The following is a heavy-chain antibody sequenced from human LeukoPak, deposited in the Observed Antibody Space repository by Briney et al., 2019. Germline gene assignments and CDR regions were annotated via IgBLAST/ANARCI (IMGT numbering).Heavy chain of an antibody. CDR1: RYXFTSYA. J-gene: IGHJ4*02. CDR3: ATDATAYSSAWNYFDY. CDR2: VSPYNGNT. Sequence: GSVTVSCMASRYXFTSYATNWVRQAPGQGREWGGTVSPYNGNTNYAQNLQGRVTMTTDTSTNTAYMELRSLRSDDTAVYFCATDATAYSSAWNYFDYWGQGTLVTVSS. D-gene: IGHD6-19*01. V-gene: IGHV1-18*01.